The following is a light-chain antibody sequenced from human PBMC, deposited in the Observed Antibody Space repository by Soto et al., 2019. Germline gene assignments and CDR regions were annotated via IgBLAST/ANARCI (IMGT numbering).Light chain of an antibody. CDR2: AAS. J-gene: IGKJ1*01. CDR1: QGISNY. V-gene: IGKV1-27*01. Sequence: DIQMTQSPSSLSASVGDRVTITCRASQGISNYLAWYQQKPGKVPKLLIYAASTLQSGVPSRFSGSGSVTDFTLTISSLQPEDGATYYCQKYNSATWTFGQGTKVEIK. CDR3: QKYNSATWT.